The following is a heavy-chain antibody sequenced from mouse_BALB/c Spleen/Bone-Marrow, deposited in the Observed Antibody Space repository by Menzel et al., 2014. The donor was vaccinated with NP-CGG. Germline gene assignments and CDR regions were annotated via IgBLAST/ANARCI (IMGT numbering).Heavy chain of an antibody. D-gene: IGHD2-1*01. Sequence: QVQLQQPGAELVMPGASVKMSCKASGYTFTDYWMHWVKQRPGQGLEWIGAIDTSDSYTSYNQKFKGKATLTVDESSSTAYMQLSSLTSEDSAVYYCAFYYGNYGDYWGLGTTLTVSS. J-gene: IGHJ2*01. CDR2: IDTSDSYT. CDR1: GYTFTDYW. CDR3: AFYYGNYGDY. V-gene: IGHV1-69*01.